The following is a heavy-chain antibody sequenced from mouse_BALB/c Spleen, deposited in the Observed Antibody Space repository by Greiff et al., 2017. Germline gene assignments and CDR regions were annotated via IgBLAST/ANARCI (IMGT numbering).Heavy chain of an antibody. CDR2: IYPGNVNT. J-gene: IGHJ4*01. D-gene: IGHD2-10*01. Sequence: QVQLQQSGPELVKPGASVKISCKASGYAFSSSWMNWVKQRPGQGLEWIGRIYPGNVNTKYNEKFKGKATLTADKSSSTAYMQLSSLTSEDSAVYFCARAYYGNYDYAMDYWGQGTSVTVSS. V-gene: IGHV1-82*01. CDR3: ARAYYGNYDYAMDY. CDR1: GYAFSSSW.